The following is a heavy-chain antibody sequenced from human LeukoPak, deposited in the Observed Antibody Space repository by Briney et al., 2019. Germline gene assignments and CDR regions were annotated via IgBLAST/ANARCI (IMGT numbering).Heavy chain of an antibody. Sequence: GGSLRLSCAASGLTFSNYAMNWVRQAPGKGLEWVSYISSSSSTIYYADSVKGRFTISRDNAKNSLYLQMNSLRAEDTAVYYCARGQGLLTDYWGQGTLVTVSS. D-gene: IGHD1-26*01. J-gene: IGHJ4*02. CDR2: ISSSSSTI. CDR1: GLTFSNYA. V-gene: IGHV3-48*01. CDR3: ARGQGLLTDY.